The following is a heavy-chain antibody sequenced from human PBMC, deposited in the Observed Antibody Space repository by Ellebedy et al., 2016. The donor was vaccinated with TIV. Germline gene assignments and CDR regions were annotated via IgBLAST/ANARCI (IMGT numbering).Heavy chain of an antibody. CDR3: ARDSSGWHHYFDY. Sequence: GESLKISCAASGFTVSSNYMSWVRQAPGKGLEWVSVIYSGGSTYYADSVKGRFTISRDNSKNTLYLQMNSLRAEDTAVYYCARDSSGWHHYFDYWGQGTLVTVSS. D-gene: IGHD6-19*01. CDR1: GFTVSSNY. V-gene: IGHV3-53*01. CDR2: IYSGGST. J-gene: IGHJ4*02.